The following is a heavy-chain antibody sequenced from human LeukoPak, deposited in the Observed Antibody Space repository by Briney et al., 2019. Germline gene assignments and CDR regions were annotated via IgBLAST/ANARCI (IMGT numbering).Heavy chain of an antibody. D-gene: IGHD5-18*01. Sequence: GGSLRLSCTASGCTFGDYAMSWFRQAPGKGLEWAGFIRSKAYGGTTEYAASVKGRFTISRDDSKSIAYLQMNSLKTEDTAVYYCTSVYSYGYAIDYWGQGTLVTVSS. CDR1: GCTFGDYA. CDR2: IRSKAYGGTT. V-gene: IGHV3-49*03. CDR3: TSVYSYGYAIDY. J-gene: IGHJ4*02.